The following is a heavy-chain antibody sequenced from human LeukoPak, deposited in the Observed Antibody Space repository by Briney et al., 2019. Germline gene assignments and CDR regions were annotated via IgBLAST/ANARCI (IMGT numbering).Heavy chain of an antibody. CDR1: GFTFSSYW. J-gene: IGHJ4*02. CDR2: IKQEGSEK. V-gene: IGHV3-7*01. CDR3: ASQGGSSSWFYFDY. Sequence: GGSLRLSCAASGFTFSSYWMSWVRQAPGKGLEWVANIKQEGSEKYYVDSVKGRFTISRDNAKNSLYLQMNSLRAEDTAVYYCASQGGSSSWFYFDYWGQGTLVTVSS. D-gene: IGHD6-13*01.